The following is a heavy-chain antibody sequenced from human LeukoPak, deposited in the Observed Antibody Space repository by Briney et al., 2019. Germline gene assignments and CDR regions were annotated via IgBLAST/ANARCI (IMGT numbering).Heavy chain of an antibody. CDR2: IYTSGST. CDR1: GGSISSHY. CDR3: ARVTTYYYDSSGYYHEGSYFDY. J-gene: IGHJ4*02. V-gene: IGHV4-4*07. Sequence: SETLSLTCTVSGGSISSHYWSWIRQPAGKGLEWIGCIYTSGSTNYNPSLKSRVTMSVDTSKNQFSLKLSSVTAADTAVYYCARVTTYYYDSSGYYHEGSYFDYWGQGTLVTVSS. D-gene: IGHD3-22*01.